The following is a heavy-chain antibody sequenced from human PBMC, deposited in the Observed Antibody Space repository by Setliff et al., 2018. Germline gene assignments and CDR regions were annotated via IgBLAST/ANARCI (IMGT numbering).Heavy chain of an antibody. Sequence: SETLSLTCSVSGGSITSGGGFYWAWIRQPPGKELEWIGYFYHSGSTNYNPSLKSRVTIFADTSKNQFSLLLNSVTAADTAVYYCARQKYWSGYYGEGYYYYMDVWGKGTTVTVSS. V-gene: IGHV4-61*05. D-gene: IGHD3-3*01. CDR2: FYHSGST. CDR3: ARQKYWSGYYGEGYYYYMDV. J-gene: IGHJ6*03. CDR1: GGSITSGGGFY.